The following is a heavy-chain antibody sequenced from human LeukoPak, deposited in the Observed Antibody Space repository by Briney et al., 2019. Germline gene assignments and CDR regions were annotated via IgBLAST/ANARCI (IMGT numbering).Heavy chain of an antibody. D-gene: IGHD5-18*01. V-gene: IGHV3-74*01. Sequence: GGSLRLSCVAPGFTFSSKWMHWVRQAPGKGLVWVSRIKSDGSTTNYADFVKGRFTISRDNAKNTLYLQMNSLRAEDTAIYYCARGYIFGYDCWGQGALVTVSS. J-gene: IGHJ4*02. CDR1: GFTFSSKW. CDR2: IKSDGSTT. CDR3: ARGYIFGYDC.